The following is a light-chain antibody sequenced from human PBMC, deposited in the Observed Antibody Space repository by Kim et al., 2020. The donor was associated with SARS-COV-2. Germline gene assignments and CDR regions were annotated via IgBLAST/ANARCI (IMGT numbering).Light chain of an antibody. CDR2: RNN. V-gene: IGLV1-47*01. Sequence: QRVNISCSRSSSNIGSNYVYWYQQLPGTAPQLLIYRNNQRPSGVPDRFSGSKSGTSASLAISGLRSEDEADYYCAAWDDSLSGYVVFGGGTQLTVL. CDR3: AAWDDSLSGYVV. J-gene: IGLJ2*01. CDR1: SSNIGSNY.